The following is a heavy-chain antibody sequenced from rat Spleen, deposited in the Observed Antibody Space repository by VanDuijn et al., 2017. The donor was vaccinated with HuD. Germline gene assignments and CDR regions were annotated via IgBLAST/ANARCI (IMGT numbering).Heavy chain of an antibody. J-gene: IGHJ3*01. CDR3: TRHDYPSVTTNWFAY. D-gene: IGHD1-4*01. V-gene: IGHV5-29*01. Sequence: EVQLVESGGGLVQPGRSLKVSCAASGFTFKNYGMAWVRQAPTKGLEWVAAISYDGITTYYRESVRGRFTISSDDAKTTLYLQMDRLRSEDTATYYCTRHDYPSVTTNWFAYWGQGTLVTVSS. CDR2: ISYDGITT. CDR1: GFTFKNYG.